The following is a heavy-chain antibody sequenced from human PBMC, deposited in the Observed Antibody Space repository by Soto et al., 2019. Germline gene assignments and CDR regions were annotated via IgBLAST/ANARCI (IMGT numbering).Heavy chain of an antibody. Sequence: SCAASAFTFNSYAMHGVRQAPGKGLEWVAVISYDGSNKYYADSVKGRFTISRDNSKNTLYLQMNSLRAEDTAVYYCARAPGYSYGYLDYWGQGTLVNVSS. J-gene: IGHJ4*02. V-gene: IGHV3-30-3*01. CDR2: ISYDGSNK. CDR1: AFTFNSYA. D-gene: IGHD5-18*01. CDR3: ARAPGYSYGYLDY.